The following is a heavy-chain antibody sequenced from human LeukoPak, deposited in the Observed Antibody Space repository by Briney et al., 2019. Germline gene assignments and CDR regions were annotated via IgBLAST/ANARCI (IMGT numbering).Heavy chain of an antibody. D-gene: IGHD3-9*01. CDR3: VRHGYDTGNYQAHFDY. Sequence: SQTLSLTCTVSGGSISDHYWSWIRQTPGKRLQWIGYINYSGNTNYNPSLAGRVSVSVDTSKNQFSLKLSSVTAADTAVYYCVRHGYDTGNYQAHFDYWGQGTLVTVSS. J-gene: IGHJ4*02. V-gene: IGHV4-59*08. CDR2: INYSGNT. CDR1: GGSISDHY.